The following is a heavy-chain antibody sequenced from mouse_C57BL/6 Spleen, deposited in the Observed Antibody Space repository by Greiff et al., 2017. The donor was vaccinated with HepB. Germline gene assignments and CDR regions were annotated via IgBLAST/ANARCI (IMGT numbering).Heavy chain of an antibody. V-gene: IGHV5-17*01. CDR3: GGTDGYYEWFAY. Sequence: EVQRVESGGGLVKPGGSLKLSCAASGFTFSDYGMHWVRQAPEKGLEWVAYISSGSSTIYYADTVKGRSTISRDNAKNTLFLKLTSLRSEDTAMYYCGGTDGYYEWFAYWGQGTLVTVSA. CDR2: ISSGSSTI. CDR1: GFTFSDYG. D-gene: IGHD2-3*01. J-gene: IGHJ3*01.